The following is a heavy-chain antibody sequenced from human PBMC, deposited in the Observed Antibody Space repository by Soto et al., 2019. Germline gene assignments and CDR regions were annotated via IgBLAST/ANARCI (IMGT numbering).Heavy chain of an antibody. Sequence: QVQLVESGGGLVKPGESLRLSCASSGFTFSDYYMSWIRQAPGKGLEWGSYISSSGSTIYYADSVKGRFTISRDNAKNSLYLQMNSLRAEDTAVYYCARDQYYDILTGYYKGDAFDIWGQGTMVTVSS. CDR2: ISSSGSTI. J-gene: IGHJ3*02. CDR1: GFTFSDYY. V-gene: IGHV3-11*01. CDR3: ARDQYYDILTGYYKGDAFDI. D-gene: IGHD3-9*01.